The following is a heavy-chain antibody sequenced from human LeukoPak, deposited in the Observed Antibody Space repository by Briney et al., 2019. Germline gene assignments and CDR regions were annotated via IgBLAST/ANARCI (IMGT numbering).Heavy chain of an antibody. CDR2: TSGGGGST. J-gene: IGHJ4*02. CDR1: GFTFSIDA. Sequence: GGSLRLSCAASGFTFSIDAMSWVRQAPGKGLEWVSGTSGGGGSTYYADSVKGRFTSTRDNPKNTLYLQMNSLRAEDTAVYYCAKAGSSQGYFDSWGQGTLVTVSS. CDR3: AKAGSSQGYFDS. V-gene: IGHV3-23*01. D-gene: IGHD2-15*01.